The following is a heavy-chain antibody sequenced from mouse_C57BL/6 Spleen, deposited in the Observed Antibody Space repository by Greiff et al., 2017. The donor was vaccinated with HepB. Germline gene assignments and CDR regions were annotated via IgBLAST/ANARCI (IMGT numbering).Heavy chain of an antibody. J-gene: IGHJ4*01. CDR3: ARGGNYLYAMDY. CDR1: GYTFTSYW. CDR2: IDPSDSYT. D-gene: IGHD2-1*01. Sequence: VKLQQPGAELVMPGASVKLSCKASGYTFTSYWMHWVKQRPGQGLEWIGEIDPSDSYTNYNQKFKGKSTLTVDKSSSTAYMQLSSLTSEDSAVYYCARGGNYLYAMDYWGQGTSVTVSS. V-gene: IGHV1-69*01.